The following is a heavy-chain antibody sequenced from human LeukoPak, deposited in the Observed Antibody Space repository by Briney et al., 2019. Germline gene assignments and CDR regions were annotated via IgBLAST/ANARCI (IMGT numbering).Heavy chain of an antibody. CDR2: INHSGST. D-gene: IGHD3-10*01. Sequence: SETLSLTCGVYGGSLSDYYWSWIRQPPGKGLEWIGEINHSGSTNYNPSLKSRVTISVDTSKNQFSLKLSSVTAADTAVYYCARGRIFMVRGVIKNYFDYWGQGTLVTVSS. CDR1: GGSLSDYY. V-gene: IGHV4-34*01. CDR3: ARGRIFMVRGVIKNYFDY. J-gene: IGHJ4*02.